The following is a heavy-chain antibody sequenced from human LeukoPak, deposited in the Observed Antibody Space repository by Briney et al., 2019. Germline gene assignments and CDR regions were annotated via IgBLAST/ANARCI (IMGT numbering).Heavy chain of an antibody. CDR3: ARGQFQRDY. J-gene: IGHJ4*02. V-gene: IGHV3-74*01. CDR2: INSDGSIT. D-gene: IGHD6-25*01. CDR1: GFTFTTYW. Sequence: PGGSLRLSCAASGFTFTTYWMHWVRQAPGKGLVWVSHINSDGSITSYADSVKGRFTISRDNAKNTLYLQMNSLRAEDTAVYYCARGQFQRDYWGQGTLVTVSS.